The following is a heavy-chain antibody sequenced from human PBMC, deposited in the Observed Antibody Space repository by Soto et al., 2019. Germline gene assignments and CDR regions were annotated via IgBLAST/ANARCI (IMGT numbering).Heavy chain of an antibody. J-gene: IGHJ6*02. V-gene: IGHV4-34*01. Sequence: PSETLSLTCDVYGGSFSGYIWTWIRQTPGKGLQWIGKINHSGSAYYNPSLQSRLTISVHTSNNQFSLALSSVTAADTAVYYCGKLAGYCSGTSCYGHYAMDVWGQGTTVTVSS. CDR2: INHSGSA. CDR1: GGSFSGYI. CDR3: GKLAGYCSGTSCYGHYAMDV. D-gene: IGHD2-2*01.